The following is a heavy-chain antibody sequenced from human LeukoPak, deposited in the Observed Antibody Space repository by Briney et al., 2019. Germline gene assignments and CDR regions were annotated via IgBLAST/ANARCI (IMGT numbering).Heavy chain of an antibody. D-gene: IGHD3-22*01. CDR2: MYYSGST. J-gene: IGHJ4*02. CDR3: ARHYYDSTGYYYFDY. V-gene: IGHV4-39*01. CDR1: GDSITGSSYY. Sequence: SETLSLTCTVSGDSITGSSYYWGWIRQPPGKGLEWIGSMYYSGSTYSNPSLKSRVTISVDTSKNQFSLKLSSVTAADTAVYYCARHYYDSTGYYYFDYWGQGTLVTVSS.